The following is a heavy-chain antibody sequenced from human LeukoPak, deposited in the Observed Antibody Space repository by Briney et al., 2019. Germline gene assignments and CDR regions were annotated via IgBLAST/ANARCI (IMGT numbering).Heavy chain of an antibody. CDR1: GFSLSTSGVG. CDR3: AHRTTATQAFDI. D-gene: IGHD4-17*01. J-gene: IGHJ3*02. Sequence: ESGPTLVKPTQTLTLTCTFSGFSLSTSGVGVGWIRQPPGKALEWLALIYWDDDKRYRPSLKSRLTITKDTSKNQVVLTMTNMDPVDTGTYYCAHRTTATQAFDIWGQGTMVTVSS. CDR2: IYWDDDK. V-gene: IGHV2-5*02.